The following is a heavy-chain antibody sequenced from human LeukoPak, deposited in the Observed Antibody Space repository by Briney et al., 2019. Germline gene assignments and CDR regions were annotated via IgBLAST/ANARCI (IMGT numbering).Heavy chain of an antibody. CDR3: ARQPNEYYYDSSGYYY. V-gene: IGHV4-39*01. D-gene: IGHD3-22*01. Sequence: SETLSLTCTVSGGSISSSSYYWGWIRQPPGKGLEWIGSIYYSGSTYYNPSLKSRVTISVDTSKNQFSLKLSSVTAADTAVYYCARQPNEYYYDSSGYYYWGQRILVTVSS. CDR2: IYYSGST. J-gene: IGHJ4*02. CDR1: GGSISSSSYY.